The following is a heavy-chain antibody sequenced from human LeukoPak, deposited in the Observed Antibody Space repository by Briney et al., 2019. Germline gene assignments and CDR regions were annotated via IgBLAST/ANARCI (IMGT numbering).Heavy chain of an antibody. V-gene: IGHV4-34*01. D-gene: IGHD2-8*02. CDR3: ERAGYCTGGVCYPDAFDI. Sequence: PSETPSLTCAVYGVSFSGYYWSWIRQPPGKGLEWIGEINHSGSTNYNPSLKSRVTIPVDTSKNQFSLKLSSVTAADTAVYYCERAGYCTGGVCYPDAFDIWGQGTMVTVSS. CDR1: GVSFSGYY. CDR2: INHSGST. J-gene: IGHJ3*02.